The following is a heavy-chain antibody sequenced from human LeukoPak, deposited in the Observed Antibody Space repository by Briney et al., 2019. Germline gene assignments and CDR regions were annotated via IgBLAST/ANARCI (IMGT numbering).Heavy chain of an antibody. CDR1: GGSISSGGCS. J-gene: IGHJ4*02. Sequence: PSETLSLTCAVSGGSISSGGCSWSWIRQPPGKGLEWIGYIYHSGSTYYNPSLKSRVTISVDRSKNQFPLKLSSMTAADTAVYYCARGGSGRYFDWLHPWFDYWGQGTLVTVSS. CDR3: ARGGSGRYFDWLHPWFDY. CDR2: IYHSGST. D-gene: IGHD3-9*01. V-gene: IGHV4-30-2*01.